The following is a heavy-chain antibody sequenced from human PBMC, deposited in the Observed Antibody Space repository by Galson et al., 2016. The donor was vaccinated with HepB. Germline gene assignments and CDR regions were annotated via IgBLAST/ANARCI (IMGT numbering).Heavy chain of an antibody. CDR2: IYYSGST. Sequence: TLSLTCTVSGGSISSGHYYWSWIRHHPGKGLEWIGYIYYSGSTYYNPSLRSRITISVDTSKNQFSLNLTSVTAADMAMYHCAREREGRGYSRPRFVDLWGQGTLVTVSS. CDR3: AREREGRGYSRPRFVDL. CDR1: GGSISSGHYY. J-gene: IGHJ5*02. D-gene: IGHD5-18*01. V-gene: IGHV4-31*03.